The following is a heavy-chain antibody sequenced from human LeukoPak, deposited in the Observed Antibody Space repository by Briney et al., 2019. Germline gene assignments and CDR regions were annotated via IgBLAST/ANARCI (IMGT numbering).Heavy chain of an antibody. V-gene: IGHV4-4*09. D-gene: IGHD3-10*01. CDR1: GGSISNYF. CDR3: ARHANTILRGVRGYGMDV. J-gene: IGHJ6*02. Sequence: SETPSLTCTVSGGSISNYFWSWVRQPPGKRLEWIANIFTSDDTNYNPSLKGRVTISLDTSKNQFSLRMSSVTAADTAVYYCARHANTILRGVRGYGMDVWGQGTTVTVSS. CDR2: IFTSDDT.